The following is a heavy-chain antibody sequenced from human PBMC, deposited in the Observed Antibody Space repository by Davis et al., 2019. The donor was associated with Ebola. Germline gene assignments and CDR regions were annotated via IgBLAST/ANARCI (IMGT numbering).Heavy chain of an antibody. Sequence: GGSLRLSCAASGFTPSGCGMHWVRQAPGKGLEWVAFIPSDGSYTFYADSVKGRFTISRDNSKNTLFLQMNRLGVEDTATYYCAKDHPVLDHWGQGTLVTVSS. CDR3: AKDHPVLDH. CDR2: IPSDGSYT. D-gene: IGHD6-6*01. V-gene: IGHV3-30*02. J-gene: IGHJ4*02. CDR1: GFTPSGCG.